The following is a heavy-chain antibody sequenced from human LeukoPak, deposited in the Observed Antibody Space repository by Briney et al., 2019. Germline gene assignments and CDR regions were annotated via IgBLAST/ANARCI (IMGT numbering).Heavy chain of an antibody. V-gene: IGHV1-8*01. J-gene: IGHJ4*02. CDR1: GYTFTSYD. D-gene: IGHD6-13*01. CDR3: ARDESSSWYGIPLYYFDY. Sequence: ASVKVSCKASGYTFTSYDINWVRQATGQGLEWMGWMNPNSGNTGYAQKFQGRVTMTRDTSISTAYMELSRLRSDDTAVYYCARDESSSWYGIPLYYFDYWGQGTLVTVSS. CDR2: MNPNSGNT.